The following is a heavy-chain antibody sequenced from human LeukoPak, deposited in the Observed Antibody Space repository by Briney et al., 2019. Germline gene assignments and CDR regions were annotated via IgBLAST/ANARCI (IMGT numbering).Heavy chain of an antibody. J-gene: IGHJ4*02. CDR1: GFTFSSYS. Sequence: PGGSLRLSCAASGFTFSSYSMNWVRQAPGKGLEWVSSISSSSSYIYYADSVKGRFTISRDNAKNSLYLQMNSLRAEDTAVYYCAREGYSYGQSPYFDYWGQGTLATVSS. CDR3: AREGYSYGQSPYFDY. V-gene: IGHV3-21*01. CDR2: ISSSSSYI. D-gene: IGHD5-18*01.